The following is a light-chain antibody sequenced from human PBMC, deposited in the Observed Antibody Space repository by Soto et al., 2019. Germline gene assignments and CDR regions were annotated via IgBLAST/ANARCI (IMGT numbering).Light chain of an antibody. Sequence: EIVLTQSPGTLSLSPGERATLSCRARQSINSRYLAWYQQKPGQAPRLLIYGASSRATGIPDRFSGSGSGTDVTLTISRLEPEEFAGYYCQQFGSSPGFTFGPGTIVDIK. CDR3: QQFGSSPGFT. J-gene: IGKJ3*01. CDR2: GAS. CDR1: QSINSRY. V-gene: IGKV3-20*01.